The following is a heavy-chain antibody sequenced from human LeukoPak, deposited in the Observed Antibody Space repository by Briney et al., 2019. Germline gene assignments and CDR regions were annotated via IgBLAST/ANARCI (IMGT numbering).Heavy chain of an antibody. V-gene: IGHV3-23*01. Sequence: PGGSLRLSCAASGFTFSSYGMSWVRQAPGKGLEWVSAISGSGGSTYYADSVKGRFTISRDNSKNTLYLQMNSLRAEDTAVYYCAKLGSGWNYYMDVWGKGTTVTISS. D-gene: IGHD6-19*01. CDR3: AKLGSGWNYYMDV. CDR1: GFTFSSYG. CDR2: ISGSGGST. J-gene: IGHJ6*03.